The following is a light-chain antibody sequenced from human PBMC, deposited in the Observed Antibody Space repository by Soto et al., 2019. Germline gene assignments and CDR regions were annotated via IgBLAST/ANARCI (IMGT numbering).Light chain of an antibody. CDR1: QSISSW. CDR3: QQYTSYSWT. V-gene: IGKV1-5*03. CDR2: KAS. Sequence: DIQMTQSPSTLSASVGDRVTITCRACQSISSWLAWYQQKPGKAPKLLIYKASSLESGVPSRFSGSGSGTEFNLTISSLQPDDFATYYCQQYTSYSWTFGQGTKVEIK. J-gene: IGKJ1*01.